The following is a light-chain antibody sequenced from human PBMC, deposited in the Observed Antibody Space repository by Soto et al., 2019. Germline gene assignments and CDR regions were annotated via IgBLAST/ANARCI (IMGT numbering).Light chain of an antibody. Sequence: QSFLTQPASVSGSPAQSITISCTGTSSDVGGYNYVSWYQQHPGKAPRLMIYDVGNRPSGVSDRFSGSKSGNTASLTISGLQAEDEADYYCSSYTSSSTWMFGGGTKLTVL. V-gene: IGLV2-14*03. J-gene: IGLJ3*02. CDR3: SSYTSSSTWM. CDR1: SSDVGGYNY. CDR2: DVG.